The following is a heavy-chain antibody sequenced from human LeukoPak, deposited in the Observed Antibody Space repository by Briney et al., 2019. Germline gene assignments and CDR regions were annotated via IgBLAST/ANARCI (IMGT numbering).Heavy chain of an antibody. Sequence: PSETLSLTCTVSGGSISSYYWSWIRQPPGKGLEWIGYIYTSGSTNYNPSLKSRVTISVDTSKNQCSLKLSSVTAADTAVYYCARHVWYYYDSSGYYYGWFDPWGQGTLVTVSS. V-gene: IGHV4-4*09. J-gene: IGHJ5*02. CDR1: GGSISSYY. CDR2: IYTSGST. D-gene: IGHD3-22*01. CDR3: ARHVWYYYDSSGYYYGWFDP.